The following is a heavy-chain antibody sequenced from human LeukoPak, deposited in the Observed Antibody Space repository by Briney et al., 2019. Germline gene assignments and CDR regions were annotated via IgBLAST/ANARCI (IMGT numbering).Heavy chain of an antibody. Sequence: GGSLRLSCAASGFTFSSYSMNWVRQAPGKGLEWVSSISSSSSYIYYADSVKGRFTISRDNAKNSLYLQMNSLRAEDTAVYYCARDPPRIVGAPAWGQGTLVTVSS. CDR1: GFTFSSYS. D-gene: IGHD1-26*01. CDR3: ARDPPRIVGAPA. J-gene: IGHJ5*02. V-gene: IGHV3-21*01. CDR2: ISSSSSYI.